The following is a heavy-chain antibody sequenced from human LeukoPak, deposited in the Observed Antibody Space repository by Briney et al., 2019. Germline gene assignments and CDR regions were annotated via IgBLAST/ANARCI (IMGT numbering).Heavy chain of an antibody. CDR1: GGSMSGYY. Sequence: SETLSLTCTVSGGSMSGYYWSWIRQPAGKGLEWIGRIYTSGSTNYNPSLKSRVTISVDTSKNQFSLKLSSVTAADTAVYYCARGNYDSSGYYFYYYYYGMDVWGQGTTVTVSS. J-gene: IGHJ6*02. CDR3: ARGNYDSSGYYFYYYYYGMDV. V-gene: IGHV4-4*07. CDR2: IYTSGST. D-gene: IGHD3-22*01.